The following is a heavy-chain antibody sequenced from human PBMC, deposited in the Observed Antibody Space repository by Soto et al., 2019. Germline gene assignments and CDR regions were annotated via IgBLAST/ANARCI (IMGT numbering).Heavy chain of an antibody. CDR3: AKDRASGGELARFDP. D-gene: IGHD2-15*01. V-gene: IGHV3-23*01. J-gene: IGHJ5*02. CDR2: ISGRGTNT. Sequence: GESLKISCAASGFTFISYAMSWVRQAPGKGLEWVSSISGRGTNTYYADSVKGRFTISRDNSKNTVYLQMNSLRVEDTAVYYCAKDRASGGELARFDPWGQGTLVTVSS. CDR1: GFTFISYA.